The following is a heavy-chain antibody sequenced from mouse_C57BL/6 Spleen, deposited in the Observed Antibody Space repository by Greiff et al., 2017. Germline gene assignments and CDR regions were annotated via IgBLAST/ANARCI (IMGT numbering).Heavy chain of an antibody. CDR1: GFTFSSYA. CDR2: ISSGGDYI. CDR3: TRPTVVSTDYAMDY. D-gene: IGHD1-1*01. Sequence: EVQVVESGEGLVKPGGSLKLSCAASGFTFSSYAMSWVRQTPEKRLEWVAYISSGGDYIYYADTVKGRFTISRDNARNTLYLQMSRLKSEDTAMYYCTRPTVVSTDYAMDYWGHGTSVTVSS. J-gene: IGHJ4*01. V-gene: IGHV5-9-1*02.